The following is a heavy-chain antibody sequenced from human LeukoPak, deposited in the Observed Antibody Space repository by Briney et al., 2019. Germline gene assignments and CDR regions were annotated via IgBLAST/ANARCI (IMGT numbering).Heavy chain of an antibody. D-gene: IGHD6-13*01. CDR3: ASLGGIAAAGTPRYGMDV. CDR2: INHSGST. V-gene: IGHV4-34*01. Sequence: PSETLSLTCAVYGGSFSGYYWSRIRQPPGKGLEWIGEINHSGSTNYNPSLKSRVTISVDTSKNQFSLKLSSVTAADTAVYYCASLGGIAAAGTPRYGMDVWGKGTTVTVSS. J-gene: IGHJ6*04. CDR1: GGSFSGYY.